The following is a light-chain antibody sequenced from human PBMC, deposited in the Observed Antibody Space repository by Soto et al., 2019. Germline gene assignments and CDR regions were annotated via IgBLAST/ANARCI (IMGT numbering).Light chain of an antibody. CDR1: QTIDNK. CDR3: QQYKDWRT. Sequence: IVMTQSPATLSVSPGERATLSCRASQTIDNKLAWYQQRPGQAPRLLIYGASIRATGIPARFSGSGSGKEFTLTICGLHVEDFGVYYCQQYKDWRTFGQGTNVDIK. V-gene: IGKV3-15*01. CDR2: GAS. J-gene: IGKJ1*01.